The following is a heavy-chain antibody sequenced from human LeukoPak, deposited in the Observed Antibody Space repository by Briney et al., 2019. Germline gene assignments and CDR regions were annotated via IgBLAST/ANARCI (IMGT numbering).Heavy chain of an antibody. D-gene: IGHD2-15*01. CDR2: ISYDGSNK. Sequence: GRSLRLSCAASGFTFGSYAMHWVRQAPGKGLEWVAVISYDGSNKYYADSVKGRFTISRDNSKNTLYLQMNSLRAEDTAVYYCARGGGYCSGGSCPAPDYWGQGTLVTVSS. J-gene: IGHJ4*02. CDR1: GFTFGSYA. V-gene: IGHV3-30-3*01. CDR3: ARGGGYCSGGSCPAPDY.